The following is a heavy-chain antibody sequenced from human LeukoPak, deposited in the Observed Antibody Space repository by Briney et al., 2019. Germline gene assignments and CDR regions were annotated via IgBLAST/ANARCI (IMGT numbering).Heavy chain of an antibody. V-gene: IGHV1-69*06. J-gene: IGHJ6*04. CDR1: VGTFSSYA. D-gene: IGHD3-10*01. CDR3: ARIPPYGSGSYSYYGMDV. CDR2: IIPIFGTA. Sequence: GASVKVSCKASVGTFSSYAISWVRQAPGQGLEWMGGIIPIFGTANYAQKFQGRVTITADKSTSTAYMELSSLRSEDTAVYYCARIPPYGSGSYSYYGMDVWGKGTTVTVSS.